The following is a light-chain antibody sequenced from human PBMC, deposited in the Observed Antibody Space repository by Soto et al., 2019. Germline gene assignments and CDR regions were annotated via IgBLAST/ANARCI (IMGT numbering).Light chain of an antibody. Sequence: DIVLTQSPDSLAVSLGERATINCKSSQSVLYSSNNKTYLAWYQQKPGQPPNLLIYWASTRESGVPARFSGSGSGTDFTLTISSLQAEDVAVYYCQQYYNTPLTFGGGTKVVIK. CDR2: WAS. V-gene: IGKV4-1*01. CDR3: QQYYNTPLT. J-gene: IGKJ4*01. CDR1: QSVLYSSNNKTY.